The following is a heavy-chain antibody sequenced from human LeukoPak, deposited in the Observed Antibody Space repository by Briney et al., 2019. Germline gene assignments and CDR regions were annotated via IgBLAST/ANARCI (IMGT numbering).Heavy chain of an antibody. V-gene: IGHV3-7*03. CDR3: AKVLWFGELNY. D-gene: IGHD3-10*01. CDR1: GFTFSSYS. Sequence: GGSLRLSCAASGFTFSSYSMSWVRQAPGKGLEWVANIKQDGSEKYYVDSVKGRFTISRDNAKNSLYLQMNSLRAEDTAVYYCAKVLWFGELNYWGQGTLVTVSS. J-gene: IGHJ4*02. CDR2: IKQDGSEK.